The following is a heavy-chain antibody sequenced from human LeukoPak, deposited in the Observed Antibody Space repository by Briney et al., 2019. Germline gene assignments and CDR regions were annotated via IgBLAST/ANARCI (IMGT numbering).Heavy chain of an antibody. D-gene: IGHD3-10*01. V-gene: IGHV3-11*04. J-gene: IGHJ4*02. CDR2: ISSSGSIK. CDR3: ARDFRRGGGY. Sequence: KPGGSLRLSCAASGFTFSDNHMSWIRQAPGKGLEWVSYISSSGSIKYYADSVKGRFTISRDNAKNSLYLHMNSLRAEDTAVYYCARDFRRGGGYWGQGTLVTVSS. CDR1: GFTFSDNH.